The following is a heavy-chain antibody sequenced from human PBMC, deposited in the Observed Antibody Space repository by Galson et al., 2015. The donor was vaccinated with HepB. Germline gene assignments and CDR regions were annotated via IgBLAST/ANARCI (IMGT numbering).Heavy chain of an antibody. V-gene: IGHV3-23*01. CDR1: GFIFSDYA. J-gene: IGHJ5*02. D-gene: IGHD3-10*01. CDR3: ARPRFAPGTSPGKS. Sequence: SLRLSCAASGFIFSDYAMTWVRQAPGKGLEWVSGIRGSGDSTYYADSVKGRFTISRDNSKNTLYLQMNSLRADDTAVYYCARPRFAPGTSPGKSWGQGTLVTVSS. CDR2: IRGSGDST.